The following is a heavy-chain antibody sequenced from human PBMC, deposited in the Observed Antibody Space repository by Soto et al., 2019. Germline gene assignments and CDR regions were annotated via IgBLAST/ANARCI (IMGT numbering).Heavy chain of an antibody. J-gene: IGHJ4*02. Sequence: PWGSLRLSCAASGFTFSSYAMHWVRQAPGKGLEWVAVISYDGTNKYYADSVKGRFTISRDNSKNTLSLQMNSLRAEDTAVYYCARGDSNSWSDYWGQGTLVTVSS. CDR2: ISYDGTNK. CDR1: GFTFSSYA. CDR3: ARGDSNSWSDY. V-gene: IGHV3-30-3*01. D-gene: IGHD6-13*01.